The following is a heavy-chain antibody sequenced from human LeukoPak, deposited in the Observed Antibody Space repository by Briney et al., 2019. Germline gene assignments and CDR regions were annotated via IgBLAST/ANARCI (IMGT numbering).Heavy chain of an antibody. CDR3: AREDSGSYYNYYYFYMDV. J-gene: IGHJ6*03. V-gene: IGHV4-4*07. CDR1: GGSFSNNF. Sequence: SETLSLTCSVSGGSFSNNFWSWVRQPAGKGLEWIGRIYPSGNTNYNPSLKSRVTLSVDTSKTQFSLNLSSVTAADTAVYYCAREDSGSYYNYYYFYMDVWGKGTTVTISS. CDR2: IYPSGNT. D-gene: IGHD3-10*01.